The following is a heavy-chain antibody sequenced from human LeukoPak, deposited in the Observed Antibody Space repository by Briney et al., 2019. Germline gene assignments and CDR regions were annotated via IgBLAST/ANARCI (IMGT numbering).Heavy chain of an antibody. Sequence: SETLSLTCTVSGGSISGYYWSWIRQPPGKGLEWIGYIYHSGSTYYNPSLKSRVTISVDRSKNQFSLKLSSVTAADTAVYYCARDRGNWFDPWGQGTLVTVSS. J-gene: IGHJ5*02. CDR1: GGSISGYY. V-gene: IGHV4-30-2*01. CDR2: IYHSGST. CDR3: ARDRGNWFDP.